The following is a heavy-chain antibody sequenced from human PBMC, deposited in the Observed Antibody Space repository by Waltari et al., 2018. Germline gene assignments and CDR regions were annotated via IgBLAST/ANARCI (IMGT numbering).Heavy chain of an antibody. D-gene: IGHD6-19*01. J-gene: IGHJ4*02. V-gene: IGHV3-66*01. CDR3: AKDAGPVAAEGDY. CDR2: IYSDGRT. Sequence: EVQLVESGGGLVQPGGSLRLSCAASGFTVSSNYMSWVSLIYSDGRTYYADSVKGRFTISRDNYKNTVYLQMSRLRVEDTAVYYCAKDAGPVAAEGDYWGQGTLVTVSS. CDR1: GFTVSSNY.